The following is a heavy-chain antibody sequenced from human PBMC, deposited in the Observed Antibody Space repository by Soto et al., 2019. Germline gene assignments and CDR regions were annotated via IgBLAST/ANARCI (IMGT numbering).Heavy chain of an antibody. D-gene: IGHD6-6*01. CDR2: ISGSGGST. V-gene: IGHV3-23*01. CDR3: AKVSGGYSSSYYFDY. J-gene: IGHJ4*02. Sequence: VGSLSLSCAASGFTFSSYAMSWVRPAPGKGLEWVSAISGSGGSTYYADSVKGRFTISRDNSKNTLYLQMNSLRAEDTAVYYCAKVSGGYSSSYYFDYWGQGTLVTVSS. CDR1: GFTFSSYA.